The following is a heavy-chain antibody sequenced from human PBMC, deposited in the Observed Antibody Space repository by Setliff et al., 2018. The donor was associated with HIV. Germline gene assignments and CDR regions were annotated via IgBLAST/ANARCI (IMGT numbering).Heavy chain of an antibody. CDR3: AKVDDGQCNTFNCRDFDY. V-gene: IGHV3-23*05. CDR2: IDPTGTYT. Sequence: PGGSLRLSCAASGLTLSTYSMSWVRQAPGKGLQWVSAIDPTGTYTYCADAVKGRFTISRDNFRNTLSLQMNSLTAEDSAIYYCAKVDDGQCNTFNCRDFDYWGRGTLVTVSS. D-gene: IGHD1-1*01. CDR1: GLTLSTYS. J-gene: IGHJ4*02.